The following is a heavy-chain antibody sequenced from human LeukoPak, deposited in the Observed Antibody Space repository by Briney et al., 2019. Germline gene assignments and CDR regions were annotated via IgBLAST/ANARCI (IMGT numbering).Heavy chain of an antibody. J-gene: IGHJ5*02. CDR3: ARERVTTYGWFDP. V-gene: IGHV4-61*01. Sequence: PSETLSLTCTVSGGSVSSGSYYWSWIRQPPGKGLEWIGYIYYSGSTNYNPSLKSRVTISVDTSKNQFSLKLSSVTAADTAVYYCARERVTTYGWFDPWGQGTLVTVSS. D-gene: IGHD4-17*01. CDR1: GGSVSSGSYY. CDR2: IYYSGST.